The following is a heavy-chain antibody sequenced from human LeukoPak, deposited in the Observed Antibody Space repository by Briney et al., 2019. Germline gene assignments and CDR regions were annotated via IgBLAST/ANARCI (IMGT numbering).Heavy chain of an antibody. J-gene: IGHJ6*02. D-gene: IGHD3-16*01. CDR1: GFTFSESW. CDR3: ATYTHWVAGDV. V-gene: IGHV3-7*01. CDR2: MNEDGSEK. Sequence: GGSLRLSCAASGFTFSESWMSWVRQAPGKGLEWVANMNEDGSEKDYVDSVKGRFTISRDNARKSLYLQMSSLRAEDTAVYYCATYTHWVAGDVWGPGTTVTVSS.